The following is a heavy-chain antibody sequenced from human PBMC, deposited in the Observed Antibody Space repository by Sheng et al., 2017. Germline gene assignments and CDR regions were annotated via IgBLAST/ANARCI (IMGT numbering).Heavy chain of an antibody. J-gene: IGHJ6*02. D-gene: IGHD3-22*01. V-gene: IGHV3-23*04. CDR3: ANHYYDSSGYYYYYYGMDV. Sequence: EVQLVESGGGLVQPGGSLRLSCAASGFTFSSYAMSWVRQAPGKGLEWVSAISGSGGSTYYADSVKGRFTISRDNSKNTLYLQMNSLRAEDTAVYYCANHYYDSSGYYYYYYGMDVWGQGTTVTVSS. CDR1: GFTFSSYA. CDR2: ISGSGGST.